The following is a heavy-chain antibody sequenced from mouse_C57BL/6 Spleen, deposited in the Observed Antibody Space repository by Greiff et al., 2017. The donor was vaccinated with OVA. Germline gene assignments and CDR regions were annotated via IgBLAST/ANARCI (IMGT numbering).Heavy chain of an antibody. CDR2: LDPSDSYT. Sequence: QVQLQQPGAELVKPGASVKLSCKASGYTFTSYWMQWVKQRPGQGLEWIGELDPSDSYTNYNQKFKGKATLTVDTSSSTAYMQLSSLTSEDSAVYYCARRDSNYDAMDYWGQGTSVTVSS. J-gene: IGHJ4*01. CDR1: GYTFTSYW. D-gene: IGHD2-5*01. V-gene: IGHV1-50*01. CDR3: ARRDSNYDAMDY.